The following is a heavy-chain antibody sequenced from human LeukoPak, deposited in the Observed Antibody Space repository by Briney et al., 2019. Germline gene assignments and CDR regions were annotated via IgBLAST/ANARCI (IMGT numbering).Heavy chain of an antibody. J-gene: IGHJ5*02. CDR2: IYHSGST. D-gene: IGHD4-17*01. CDR1: GGSISSSNW. CDR3: ARGLRRRRTVTTIGWFDP. V-gene: IGHV4-4*02. Sequence: SGTLSLTCAVSGGSISSSNWWSWVRQPPGKGLEWIGEIYHSGSTNYNPSLKSRVTISVDTSKNQFSLKLSSVTAADTAVYYCARGLRRRRTVTTIGWFDPWGQGTLVTVSS.